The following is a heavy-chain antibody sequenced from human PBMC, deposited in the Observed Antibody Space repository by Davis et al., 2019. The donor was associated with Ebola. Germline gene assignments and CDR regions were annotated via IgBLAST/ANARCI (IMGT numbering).Heavy chain of an antibody. CDR2: IYYSGST. V-gene: IGHV4-39*07. D-gene: IGHD5-24*01. CDR1: GGSISSSSYY. CDR3: ANGRDGYNSSYY. J-gene: IGHJ4*02. Sequence: PSETLSLTCTVSGGSISSSSYYWGWIRQPPGKGLEWIGSIYYSGSTYYNPSLKSRVTISVDTSKNQFSLKLSSVTAADTAVYYCANGRDGYNSSYYWGQGTLVTVSS.